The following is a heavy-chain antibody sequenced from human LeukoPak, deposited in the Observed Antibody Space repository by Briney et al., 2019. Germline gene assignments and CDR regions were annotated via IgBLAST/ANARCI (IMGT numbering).Heavy chain of an antibody. CDR3: ATSSHSGSYRAH. CDR2: ISYTADS. CDR1: GDSVTSSY. D-gene: IGHD3-10*01. J-gene: IGHJ4*02. Sequence: SETLSLTCSVSGDSVTSSYLSWIRQPPGKGLEWIGYISYTADSNYNPSLKSRVTISTDTSKNQFSLKLSSLTATDTAVYYCATSSHSGSYRAHWGQGTLVTVSS. V-gene: IGHV4-59*08.